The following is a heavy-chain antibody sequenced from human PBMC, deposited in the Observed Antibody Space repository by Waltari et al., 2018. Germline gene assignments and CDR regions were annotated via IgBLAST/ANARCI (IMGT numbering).Heavy chain of an antibody. V-gene: IGHV4-39*01. CDR3: ARHLVVVSPVYY. CDR2: IYYSGTT. J-gene: IGHJ4*02. CDR1: GGSISSSSYY. D-gene: IGHD3-22*01. Sequence: QLQLQESGPGLVKPSETLSLTCTVSGGSISSSSYYWGWIRQPPGKGLEWIGSIYYSGTTSYNPSLKSRVTISVDTSKNQFSLKLSSVTAADTAVYYCARHLVVVSPVYYWGQGTLVTVSS.